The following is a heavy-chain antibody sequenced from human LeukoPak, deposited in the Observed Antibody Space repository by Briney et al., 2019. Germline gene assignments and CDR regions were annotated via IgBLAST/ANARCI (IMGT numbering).Heavy chain of an antibody. Sequence: SVKVSCKASGGTFSSYAISWVRQAPGQGLEWMGGIIPIFGTANYAQKFQGRVTITTDESTSTAYMELSSLRSEDTAVYYCARDKCSSTSCHNLFDPWGQGTLVTVSS. CDR2: IIPIFGTA. J-gene: IGHJ5*02. V-gene: IGHV1-69*05. CDR1: GGTFSSYA. CDR3: ARDKCSSTSCHNLFDP. D-gene: IGHD2-2*01.